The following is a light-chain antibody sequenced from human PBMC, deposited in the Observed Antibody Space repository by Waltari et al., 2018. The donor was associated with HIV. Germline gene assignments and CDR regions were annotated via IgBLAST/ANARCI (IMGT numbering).Light chain of an antibody. CDR1: SRDIGTSNY. V-gene: IGLV2-14*03. Sequence: QSALTQPASVSGSPGQSITILCIGTSRDIGTSNYVSWSQQQSGQAPKLLIFDVNSRPSGVPDRFSGSKSGSAASLTISGLQPEDEADYFCSSYTSRTTLIFGGGTTVTV. J-gene: IGLJ2*01. CDR3: SSYTSRTTLI. CDR2: DVN.